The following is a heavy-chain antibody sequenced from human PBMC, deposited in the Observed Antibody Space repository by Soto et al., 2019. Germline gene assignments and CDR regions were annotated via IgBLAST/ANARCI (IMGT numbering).Heavy chain of an antibody. CDR3: ARGRRYCSSTSCQNWFDP. D-gene: IGHD2-2*01. CDR1: GGSFSGYY. J-gene: IGHJ5*02. CDR2: INHSGST. V-gene: IGHV4-34*01. Sequence: SETLSLTCAVYGGSFSGYYWSWIRQPPGKGLEWIGEINHSGSTNYNPSLKSRVTISVDTSKNQFSLKLSSVTAADTAVYYCARGRRYCSSTSCQNWFDPWGQGTLVTAPQ.